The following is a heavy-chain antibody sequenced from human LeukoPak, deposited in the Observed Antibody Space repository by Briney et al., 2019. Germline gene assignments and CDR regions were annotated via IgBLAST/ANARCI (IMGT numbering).Heavy chain of an antibody. CDR1: GFTYSSYG. D-gene: IGHD1-26*01. V-gene: IGHV3-23*01. Sequence: GGSLRLSCAASGFTYSSYGMTWVRQAPGKGLEWVSGISGSGSRTDYADSVKGRFTISRDNAKNTLYLQMNSLRAEDTAAYYCAKGSREWELLDAFDIWGQGTMVTVSA. J-gene: IGHJ3*02. CDR2: ISGSGSRT. CDR3: AKGSREWELLDAFDI.